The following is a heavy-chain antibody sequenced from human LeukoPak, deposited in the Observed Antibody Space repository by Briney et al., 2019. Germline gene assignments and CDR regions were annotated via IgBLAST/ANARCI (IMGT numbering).Heavy chain of an antibody. CDR1: GFTVSSNY. CDR2: IYSGGST. J-gene: IGHJ4*02. CDR3: ARGGSSSSYDY. Sequence: PGGSLRLSCAASGFTVSSNYMSWVRQAPGKGLEWVSVIYSGGSTYYADSLKGRFTISRDNSKNTLYLQMNSLRAEDTAVYYCARGGSSSSYDYWGQGTLVSVSS. V-gene: IGHV3-53*01. D-gene: IGHD6-13*01.